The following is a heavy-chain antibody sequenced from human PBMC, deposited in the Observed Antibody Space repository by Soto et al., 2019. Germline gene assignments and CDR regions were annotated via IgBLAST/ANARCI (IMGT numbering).Heavy chain of an antibody. J-gene: IGHJ4*02. CDR3: AKDKSDYEGSGYHTFDY. D-gene: IGHD3-22*01. V-gene: IGHV3-9*01. CDR2: ISWNSGSI. Sequence: EVQLVESGGGLVQPGRSLRLSCAASGFTFVDYAMHWVRQAPGKGLEWVSGISWNSGSIGYADSVKGRFTISRDNAKNALCLQMNSLRAEDTALYYCAKDKSDYEGSGYHTFDYWGQGTLVTVSS. CDR1: GFTFVDYA.